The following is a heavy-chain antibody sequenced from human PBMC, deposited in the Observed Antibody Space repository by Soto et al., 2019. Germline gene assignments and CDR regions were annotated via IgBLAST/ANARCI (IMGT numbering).Heavy chain of an antibody. CDR1: GYSFTSYW. CDR2: IDPSDSSI. CDR3: ARGVKMATPHKYYFDY. Sequence: GESVKISCQGSGYSFTSYWVTWVRQMPGKGLEWMGRIDPSDSSINYSPSFRGHVTISADRSINTAHLQWSSLKASDTAIYYCARGVKMATPHKYYFDYWGQGTLVTVSS. D-gene: IGHD5-12*01. V-gene: IGHV5-10-1*01. J-gene: IGHJ4*02.